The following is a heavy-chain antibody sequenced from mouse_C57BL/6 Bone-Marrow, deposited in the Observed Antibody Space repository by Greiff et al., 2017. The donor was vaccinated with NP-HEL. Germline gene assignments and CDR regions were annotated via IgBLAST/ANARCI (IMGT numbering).Heavy chain of an antibody. CDR3: AREGYYGNLYAMDY. J-gene: IGHJ4*01. CDR2: INPYNGGT. D-gene: IGHD2-1*01. CDR1: GYTFTDYY. V-gene: IGHV1-19*01. Sequence: EVQRVESGPVLVKPGASVKMSCKASGYTFTDYYMNWVKQSHGKSLEWIGVINPYNGGTSYNQKFKGKATLTVDKSSSTAYMELNSLTSEDSAVYYCAREGYYGNLYAMDYWGQGTSVTVSS.